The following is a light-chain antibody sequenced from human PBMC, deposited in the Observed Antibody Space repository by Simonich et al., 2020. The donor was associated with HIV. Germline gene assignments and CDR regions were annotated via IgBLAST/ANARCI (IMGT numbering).Light chain of an antibody. CDR2: KAS. CDR3: QQYNSYSVT. CDR1: QSISSW. J-gene: IGKJ4*01. V-gene: IGKV1-5*03. Sequence: DIQITQSPSTLSASVGDRVTITYRDSQSISSWLAWYQQKPVKAPKLLIYKASNLETGVPSRFSGSGSGTEFTLTIRSLQPDDFATYYCQQYNSYSVTFGGGTKVEIK.